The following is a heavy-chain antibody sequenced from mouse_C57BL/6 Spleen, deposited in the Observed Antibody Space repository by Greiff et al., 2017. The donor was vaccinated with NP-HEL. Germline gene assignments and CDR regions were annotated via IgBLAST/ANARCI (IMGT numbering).Heavy chain of an antibody. CDR2: ISSGSSTI. J-gene: IGHJ3*01. Sequence: EVQGVESGGGLVKPGGSLKLSCAASGFTFSDYGMHWVRQAPEKGLEWVAYISSGSSTIYYADTVKGRFTISRDNAKNTLFLQMTSLRSEDTAMYYCARPYYDYDGWFAYWGQGTLVTVSA. V-gene: IGHV5-17*01. CDR3: ARPYYDYDGWFAY. CDR1: GFTFSDYG. D-gene: IGHD2-4*01.